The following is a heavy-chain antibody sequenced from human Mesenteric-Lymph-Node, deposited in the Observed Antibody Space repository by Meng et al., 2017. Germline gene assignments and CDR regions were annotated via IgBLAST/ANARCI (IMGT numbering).Heavy chain of an antibody. CDR1: GYSTSSTNW. D-gene: IGHD2-21*01. V-gene: IGHV4-28*01. CDR3: AKNGAYCLES. Sequence: QVQRHVPGPGLVKPSDTLCLTCAVSGYSTSSTNWWGWIRQPPGKGLEWIGYIYYSGSTSYNPSLKSRVTMSVDTSKNQFSLNLSSVTAADTAVYYCAKNGAYCLESWGQGTLVTVSS. J-gene: IGHJ4*02. CDR2: IYYSGST.